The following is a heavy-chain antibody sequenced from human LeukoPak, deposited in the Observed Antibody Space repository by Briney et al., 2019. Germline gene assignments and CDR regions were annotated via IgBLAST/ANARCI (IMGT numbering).Heavy chain of an antibody. CDR1: GGSISSGSYY. CDR3: AGQFDP. CDR2: IYTSGST. V-gene: IGHV4-61*02. Sequence: PSETLSLTCTVSGGSISSGSYYWSWIRQPAGKGLEWIGRIYTSGSTNYNPSLKSRVTISADTSKNQFSLKLSSVTAADTAVYYCAGQFDPWGQGTLVTVSS. J-gene: IGHJ5*02.